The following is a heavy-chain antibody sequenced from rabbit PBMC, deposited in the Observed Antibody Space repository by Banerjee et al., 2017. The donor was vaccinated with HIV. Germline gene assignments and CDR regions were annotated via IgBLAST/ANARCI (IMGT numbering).Heavy chain of an antibody. CDR1: GFDFSSYG. CDR3: VRDIPQIVVAGESFNL. J-gene: IGHJ4*01. V-gene: IGHV1S47*01. D-gene: IGHD4-1*01. Sequence: QEQLVESGGGLVQPGGSLKLSCKASGFDFSSYGVSWVRQAPGKGLEWIGYIDPVFGSTYYASWVNGRFTISSHNAQNTLYLQLNSLTAADTATYFCVRDIPQIVVAGESFNLWGQGPSSPS. CDR2: IDPVFGST.